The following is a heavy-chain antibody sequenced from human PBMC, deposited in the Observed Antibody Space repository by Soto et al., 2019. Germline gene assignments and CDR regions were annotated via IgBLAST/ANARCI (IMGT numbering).Heavy chain of an antibody. CDR3: ARDTMVRGVISHYYYYYGMDV. V-gene: IGHV4-4*07. CDR1: GGSISSYY. D-gene: IGHD3-10*01. CDR2: IYTSGST. J-gene: IGHJ6*02. Sequence: SETLSLTCTVSGGSISSYYWSWIRQPAGKGLEWIGRIYTSGSTNYNPSLKSRVTMSVDTSKNQFSLKLSSVTAADTAVYYCARDTMVRGVISHYYYYYGMDVWGQGTTVTV.